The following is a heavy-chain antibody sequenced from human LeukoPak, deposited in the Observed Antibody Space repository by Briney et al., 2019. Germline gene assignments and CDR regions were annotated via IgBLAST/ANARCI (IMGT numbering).Heavy chain of an antibody. Sequence: PGGSLRLSCAASGFTFSSYGMHWVRQAPGKGLEWVAVISCDGSNKYYADSVKGRFTISRDNSKNTLYLQMNSLRAEDTAVYYCAKNTYGSGSYGLDYWGQGTLVTVSP. V-gene: IGHV3-30*18. CDR2: ISCDGSNK. J-gene: IGHJ4*02. CDR3: AKNTYGSGSYGLDY. D-gene: IGHD3-10*01. CDR1: GFTFSSYG.